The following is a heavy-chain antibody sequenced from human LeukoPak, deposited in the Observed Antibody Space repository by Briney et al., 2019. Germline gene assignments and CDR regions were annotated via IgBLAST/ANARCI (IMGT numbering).Heavy chain of an antibody. V-gene: IGHV4-61*02. CDR1: GGSISSGSYY. D-gene: IGHD3-10*01. Sequence: SQTLSLTCTVSGGSISSGSYYWSWIRQPAGKGLEWIGRIYTSGSTNYNPSLKSRVTISVDTSKNQFSLKLSSVTAADTAVYYCARESLGWFGGFFDYWGQGTLVTVSS. CDR3: ARESLGWFGGFFDY. CDR2: IYTSGST. J-gene: IGHJ4*02.